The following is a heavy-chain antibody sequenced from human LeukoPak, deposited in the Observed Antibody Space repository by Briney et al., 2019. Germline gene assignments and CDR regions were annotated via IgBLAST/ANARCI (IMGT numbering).Heavy chain of an antibody. D-gene: IGHD3-22*01. Sequence: GGSLRLSCAASGFTFSNYAMSWVRQAPGKGLEWVSALSVSGGSTYYADSVKGRFTISRDNSKNTLYLQMNSLRAEDTAVYYCAATTRYYDSSGYYDWFDPWGQGTLVTVSS. CDR3: AATTRYYDSSGYYDWFDP. CDR2: LSVSGGST. V-gene: IGHV3-23*01. J-gene: IGHJ5*02. CDR1: GFTFSNYA.